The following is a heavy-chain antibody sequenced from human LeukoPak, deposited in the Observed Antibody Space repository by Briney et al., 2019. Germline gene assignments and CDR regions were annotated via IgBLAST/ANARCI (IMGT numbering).Heavy chain of an antibody. CDR1: GFTFSNYA. CDR3: ARDRRYYDSSGYLDY. D-gene: IGHD3-22*01. J-gene: IGHJ4*02. V-gene: IGHV3-23*01. CDR2: VSGSGRNT. Sequence: GGSLRLSCAGSGFTFSNYAMTWVRQAPGKGLEWVSSVSGSGRNTFYPDSVEGRFTISRDNSKNTVYLQMNSLRADDTAVYYCARDRRYYDSSGYLDYWGQGTLVTVSS.